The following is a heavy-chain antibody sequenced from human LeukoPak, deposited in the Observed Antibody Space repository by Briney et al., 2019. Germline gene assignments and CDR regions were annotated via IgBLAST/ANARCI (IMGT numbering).Heavy chain of an antibody. J-gene: IGHJ4*02. V-gene: IGHV3-23*01. CDR1: GFTFSSYA. Sequence: PGGSLRLSCAASGFTFSSYAMSWVRQAPGKGLEWVSAIGGSGGSTYYADSVKGRFTISRDDSKNTAYLQMNSLKTEDTAVYYCSNDYDSSGGWGQGTLVTVSS. D-gene: IGHD3-22*01. CDR3: SNDYDSSGG. CDR2: IGGSGGST.